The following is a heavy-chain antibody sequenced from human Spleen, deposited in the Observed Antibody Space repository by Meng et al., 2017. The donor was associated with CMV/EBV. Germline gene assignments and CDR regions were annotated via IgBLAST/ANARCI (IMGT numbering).Heavy chain of an antibody. D-gene: IGHD2-2*01. CDR2: ISAYNVNT. CDR1: GYTFSSYG. Sequence: SVKVSCKASGYTFSSYGISWVRQAPGQGLECMGWISAYNVNTKYAQKFQGRVTMTRDTSTSTVYMELSSLRSEDTAVYYCARGRYQLPFISFDYWGQGTLVTVSS. V-gene: IGHV1-18*01. CDR3: ARGRYQLPFISFDY. J-gene: IGHJ4*02.